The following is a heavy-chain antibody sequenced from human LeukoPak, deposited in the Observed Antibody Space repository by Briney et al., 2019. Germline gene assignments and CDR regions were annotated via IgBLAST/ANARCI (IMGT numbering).Heavy chain of an antibody. Sequence: GGSLRLSYAASGFTFSSYAMHWVRQAPGKGLEWVAVISYDGSNKYYADSVKGRFTISRDNSKNTLYLQMNSLRAEDTAVYYCAREEGSWYGAIDYWGQGTLVTVSS. D-gene: IGHD6-13*01. V-gene: IGHV3-30*04. J-gene: IGHJ4*02. CDR3: AREEGSWYGAIDY. CDR1: GFTFSSYA. CDR2: ISYDGSNK.